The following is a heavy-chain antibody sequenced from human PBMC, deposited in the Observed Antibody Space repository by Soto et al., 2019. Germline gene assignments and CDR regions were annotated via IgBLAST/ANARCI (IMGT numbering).Heavy chain of an antibody. CDR1: GYTFTSYA. CDR3: ARSPSRMAAETQLDP. V-gene: IGHV1-3*01. Sequence: QVKLVQSGAEVRKPGASVKISCKASGYTFTSYAIHWLRQAPGQRLEWMGWINGGAGDTRYSVNFQGRVTFTRDTAATTAFMDLSSLSSADTAIYYCARSPSRMAAETQLDPWGQGTLVTVSS. CDR2: INGGAGDT. D-gene: IGHD6-6*01. J-gene: IGHJ5*02.